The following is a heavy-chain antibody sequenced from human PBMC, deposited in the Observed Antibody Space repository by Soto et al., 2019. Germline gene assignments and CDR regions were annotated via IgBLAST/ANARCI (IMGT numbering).Heavy chain of an antibody. Sequence: GSLRLSCAASGFTLSSYAINWVRQAPGKGLEWIGYIYYSGITKYSPSLKSRVTISVDTSKNQFSLKLSSVTAADTAVYYCARDSGSGSYSYNYFDPWGQGTLVTVYS. CDR2: IYYSGIT. CDR1: GFTLSSYA. D-gene: IGHD3-10*01. CDR3: ARDSGSGSYSYNYFDP. J-gene: IGHJ5*02. V-gene: IGHV4-59*01.